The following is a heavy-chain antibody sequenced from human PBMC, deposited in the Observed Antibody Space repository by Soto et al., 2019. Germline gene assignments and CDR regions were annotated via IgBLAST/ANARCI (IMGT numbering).Heavy chain of an antibody. D-gene: IGHD3-22*01. CDR2: ISSSSSFI. V-gene: IGHV3-21*01. CDR3: ARDGDTYYYDSSGYSYFDY. Sequence: GSLRLSCAASGFTFSSYSMNWVRQAPGKGLEWVSSISSSSSFIYYADPLKGRFTISRDNAKNSLYLQMNSLRAEDTAVYYCARDGDTYYYDSSGYSYFDYWGQGTLVTVS. J-gene: IGHJ4*02. CDR1: GFTFSSYS.